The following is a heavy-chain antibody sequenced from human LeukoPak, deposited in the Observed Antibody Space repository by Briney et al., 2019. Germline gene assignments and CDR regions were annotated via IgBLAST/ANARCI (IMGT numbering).Heavy chain of an antibody. CDR2: ISVSGGTT. J-gene: IGHJ4*02. CDR3: AEGYSYADY. CDR1: GLTFSSYS. Sequence: GGSLRLSCAASGLTFSSYSMNWVRQPPGKGLEWVSSISVSGGTTYYAYSVKGRFTISRDNSKNTLYLQMDSLRAGDTAVYYCAEGYSYADYWGQGTLVTVSS. V-gene: IGHV3-23*01. D-gene: IGHD5-18*01.